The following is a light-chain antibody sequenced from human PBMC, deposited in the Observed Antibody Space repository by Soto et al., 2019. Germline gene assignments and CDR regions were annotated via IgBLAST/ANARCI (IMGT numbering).Light chain of an antibody. V-gene: IGLV1-51*01. CDR1: SSNIGNTY. J-gene: IGLJ2*01. CDR2: DND. CDR3: GAWDTNLNAEV. Sequence: QSVLTQPPSVSAAPGQKVTISCSGSSSNIGNTYVYWYQQLPAAAPKLLICDNDQRPSVIPDRFSGSKSGTSATLAITGLQAGDEADYYCGAWDTNLNAEVFGGGTKLTVL.